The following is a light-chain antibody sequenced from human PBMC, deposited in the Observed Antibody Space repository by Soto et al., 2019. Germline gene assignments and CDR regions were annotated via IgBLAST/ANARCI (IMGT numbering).Light chain of an antibody. CDR2: DAS. CDR3: QQRINWPLT. V-gene: IGKV3-11*01. J-gene: IGKJ4*01. Sequence: EIVLTQSPATLSLSPGERATLSCRASQSVTSFLAWYQQKPGQAPRLLIYDASNRATGIPARFSGRGSGTDFTLTISSLEPEDFAVYDCQQRINWPLTFGGGTKVEIK. CDR1: QSVTSF.